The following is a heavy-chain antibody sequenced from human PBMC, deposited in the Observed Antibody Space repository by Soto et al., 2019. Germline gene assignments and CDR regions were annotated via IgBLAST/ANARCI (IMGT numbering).Heavy chain of an antibody. D-gene: IGHD3-10*01. V-gene: IGHV4-31*03. Sequence: TLPLTCTVSVDSISRGAYYWSWIRQHPRKGLEWIGYIYYSGSTSYNPSLMGRVTISLDTSQNQFSLKMTSVTAEDKAVYFCPRAVNYGSALGPWCQGNLGT. CDR3: PRAVNYGSALGP. CDR1: VDSISRGAYY. CDR2: IYYSGST. J-gene: IGHJ5*02.